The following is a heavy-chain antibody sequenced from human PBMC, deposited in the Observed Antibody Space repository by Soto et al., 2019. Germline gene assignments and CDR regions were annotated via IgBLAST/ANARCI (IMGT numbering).Heavy chain of an antibody. CDR3: AGARGEDIVLMVYARVGAFDI. J-gene: IGHJ3*02. V-gene: IGHV1-69*13. D-gene: IGHD2-8*01. CDR1: GGTFSSYA. CDR2: IIPIFGTA. Sequence: ASVKVSCKASGGTFSSYAISWVRQAPGQGLEWMGGIIPIFGTANYAQKFQGRVTITADESRGTAYMELSSLRSEDTAVYYCAGARGEDIVLMVYARVGAFDIWGQGTMVTVSS.